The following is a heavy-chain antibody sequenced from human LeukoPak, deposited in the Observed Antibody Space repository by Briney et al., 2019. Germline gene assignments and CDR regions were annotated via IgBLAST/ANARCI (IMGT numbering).Heavy chain of an antibody. CDR2: INPNSGGT. J-gene: IGHJ6*03. CDR3: ARGQGSSWLPTYMDV. Sequence: ASVKVSCKASGYTFNDYYMHWVRQAPGQGLEWMGWINPNSGGTNYAQKFQGRVTMTRDTSISTAYMELSRLRSDDTAVYYCARGQGSSWLPTYMDVWGKGTTVTVSS. D-gene: IGHD6-13*01. CDR1: GYTFNDYY. V-gene: IGHV1-2*02.